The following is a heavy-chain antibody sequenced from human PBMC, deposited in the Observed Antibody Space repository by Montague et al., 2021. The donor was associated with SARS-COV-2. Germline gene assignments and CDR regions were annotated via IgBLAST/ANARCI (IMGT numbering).Heavy chain of an antibody. D-gene: IGHD2-21*01. CDR2: IYYSGSVTT. Sequence: SDTLSLTRSLSGGSINNYYWGWVRQSPGKGPEWIGYIYYSGSVTTSYNPSLKSRVSISVDTSENQFSLKLTSVTAADTAVYYCARRGGGEVFARFMYWYFDVWSRGSLVTVSS. V-gene: IGHV4-59*07. CDR1: GGSINNYY. CDR3: ARRGGGEVFARFMYWYFDV. J-gene: IGHJ2*01.